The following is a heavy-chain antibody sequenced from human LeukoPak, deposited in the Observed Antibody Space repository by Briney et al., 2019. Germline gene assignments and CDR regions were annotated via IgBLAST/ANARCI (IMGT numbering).Heavy chain of an antibody. J-gene: IGHJ4*02. CDR2: ISYDGSNK. Sequence: GGSLRLSCAASGFTFSSYGMHWVRQAPGKGLEWVAVISYDGSNKYYADSVKGRFTISRDNSKNTLYLQMNSLRAEDTAVCYCAKLPIVVVTADSPQFHGELDYWGQGTLVTVSS. CDR1: GFTFSSYG. CDR3: AKLPIVVVTADSPQFHGELDY. V-gene: IGHV3-30*18. D-gene: IGHD2-21*02.